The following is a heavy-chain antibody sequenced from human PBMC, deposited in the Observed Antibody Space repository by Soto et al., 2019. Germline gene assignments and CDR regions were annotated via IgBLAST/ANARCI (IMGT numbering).Heavy chain of an antibody. V-gene: IGHV4-59*08. CDR2: IYYSGST. CDR1: GDSISHYF. Sequence: PSETLSLTCTVSGDSISHYFWSWIRQPPGKGLECSGYIYYSGSTNYNPSLKSRVTISVDKSKNQFSLKLSSVTAADTAVYYCARRPWGGMDVWGQATTVTVSS. CDR3: ARRPWGGMDV. D-gene: IGHD7-27*01. J-gene: IGHJ6*02.